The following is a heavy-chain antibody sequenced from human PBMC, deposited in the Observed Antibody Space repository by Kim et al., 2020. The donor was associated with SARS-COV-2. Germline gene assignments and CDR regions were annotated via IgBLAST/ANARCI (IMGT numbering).Heavy chain of an antibody. J-gene: IGHJ4*02. V-gene: IGHV4-30-4*01. CDR1: GGSISSGDYY. CDR2: IYYSGST. D-gene: IGHD3-10*01. Sequence: SETLSLTCTVSGGSISSGDYYWSWIRQPPGKGLEWIGYIYYSGSTYYNPSLKSRVTISVDTSKNQFSLKLSSVTAADTAVYYCARYMMYYYGSGSEEGHFDYWGQGTLVTVSS. CDR3: ARYMMYYYGSGSEEGHFDY.